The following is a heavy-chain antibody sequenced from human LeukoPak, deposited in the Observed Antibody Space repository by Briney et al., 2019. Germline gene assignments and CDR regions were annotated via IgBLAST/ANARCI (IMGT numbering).Heavy chain of an antibody. CDR3: ASGGYYYDSSGYFFDY. CDR2: IIPIFGTA. Sequence: SVKVSCKASGGTFSSYAISWVRQAPGQGLEWMGGIIPIFGTANYAQKFQGRVTITTDESTSTAYMELSSLRSEDTAVYYCASGGYYYDSSGYFFDYWGQGTLVTVSS. CDR1: GGTFSSYA. D-gene: IGHD3-22*01. V-gene: IGHV1-69*05. J-gene: IGHJ4*02.